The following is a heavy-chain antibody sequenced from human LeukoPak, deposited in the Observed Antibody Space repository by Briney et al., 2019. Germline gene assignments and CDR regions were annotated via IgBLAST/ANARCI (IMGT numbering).Heavy chain of an antibody. V-gene: IGHV4-34*01. D-gene: IGHD4-17*01. Sequence: SETLSLTCTVSGGSISSYYWSWIRQPPGKGLEWIGEINHSGSTNYNPSLKSRVTISVDTSKNQFSLKLSSVTAADTAVYYCARGNIYGDYLYWGQGTLVTVSS. CDR1: GGSISSYY. CDR3: ARGNIYGDYLY. J-gene: IGHJ4*02. CDR2: INHSGST.